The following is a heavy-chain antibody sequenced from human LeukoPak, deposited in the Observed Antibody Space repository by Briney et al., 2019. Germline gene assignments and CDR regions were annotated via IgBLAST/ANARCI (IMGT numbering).Heavy chain of an antibody. J-gene: IGHJ4*02. CDR3: ASGYCSSTSCYYNY. CDR1: GGTFSSYT. D-gene: IGHD2-2*03. Sequence: GASVTVSCKASGGTFSSYTISWVRQAPGQGLEWMGRIILILGIANYAQKFQGRVTITADKSTSTAYMELSSLRSEDTAVYYCASGYCSSTSCYYNYWGQGTLVTVSS. CDR2: IILILGIA. V-gene: IGHV1-69*02.